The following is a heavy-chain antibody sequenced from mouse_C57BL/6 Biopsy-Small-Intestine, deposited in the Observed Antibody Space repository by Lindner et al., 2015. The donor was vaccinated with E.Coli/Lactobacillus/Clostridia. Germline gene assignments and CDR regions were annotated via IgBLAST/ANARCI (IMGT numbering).Heavy chain of an antibody. CDR2: IRSKSNNYAT. CDR3: VRELGYVGFDY. CDR1: GFSFNTYA. J-gene: IGHJ2*01. D-gene: IGHD4-1*01. Sequence: VQLQESGGGLVQPKGSLKLSCAASGFSFNTYAMNWVRQAPGKGLEWVARIRSKSNNYATYYADSVKDRFTIPRDDSEGMLCLQMNNLKTEDTAMYYCVRELGYVGFDYWGQGTTLTVSS. V-gene: IGHV10-1*01.